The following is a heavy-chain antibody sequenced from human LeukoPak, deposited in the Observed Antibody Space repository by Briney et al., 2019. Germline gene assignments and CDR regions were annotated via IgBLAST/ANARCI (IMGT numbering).Heavy chain of an antibody. CDR3: ARASRDGYNRFSGGLYYYYMDV. CDR2: ISYDGSNK. V-gene: IGHV3-30*04. J-gene: IGHJ6*03. Sequence: QPGGSLRLSCAASGFTFSSYAMHWVRQAPGKGLEWVAVISYDGSNKYYADSVKGRFTISRDNSKNTLYLQMNSLRSEDTAVYYCARASRDGYNRFSGGLYYYYMDVWGKGTTVTVSS. CDR1: GFTFSSYA. D-gene: IGHD5-24*01.